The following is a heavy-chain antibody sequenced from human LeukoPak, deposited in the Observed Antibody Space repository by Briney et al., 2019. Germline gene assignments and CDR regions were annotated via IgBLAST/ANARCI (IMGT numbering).Heavy chain of an antibody. CDR3: ARDSGSYSFDY. CDR1: GVSINDYF. J-gene: IGHJ4*02. CDR2: IYHSGST. V-gene: IGHV4-59*12. D-gene: IGHD1-26*01. Sequence: PSETLSLTCNVSGVSINDYFWSWIRQPPGKGLEWIGYIYHSGSTSYNPSLKSRLTMSLDTSKNQFSLKLSSVTAADTAVYYCARDSGSYSFDYWGQGTLVTVSS.